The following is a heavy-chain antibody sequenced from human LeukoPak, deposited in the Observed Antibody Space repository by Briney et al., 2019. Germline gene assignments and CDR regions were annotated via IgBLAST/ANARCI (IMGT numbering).Heavy chain of an antibody. D-gene: IGHD3-3*01. CDR1: GGSISSGSYY. CDR3: AKTYYDFWSGYLDAFDI. CDR2: IYTSGST. Sequence: SETLSLTCTVSGGSISSGSYYWSWIRQPAGKGLEWIGRIYTSGSTNYNPSLKSRVTISVDTSKNQFSLELSSVTAADTAVYYCAKTYYDFWSGYLDAFDIWGQGTMVTVSS. J-gene: IGHJ3*02. V-gene: IGHV4-61*02.